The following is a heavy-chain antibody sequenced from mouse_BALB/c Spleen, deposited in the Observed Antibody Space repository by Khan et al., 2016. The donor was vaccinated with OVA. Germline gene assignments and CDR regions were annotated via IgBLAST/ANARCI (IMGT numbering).Heavy chain of an antibody. CDR3: ARDGSRYNYAMDY. D-gene: IGHD2-3*01. V-gene: IGHV3-2*02. CDR2: ISSSGST. CDR1: GYSITSDYA. Sequence: EVQLQESGPGLVKPSQSLSLTCTVTGYSITSDYAWNWIRQFPGSKLEWMGYISSSGSTNYNPALKSRISITRDTSKNQFFLQLNSVTTEDTATYYCARDGSRYNYAMDYWGQGTSVTVSS. J-gene: IGHJ4*01.